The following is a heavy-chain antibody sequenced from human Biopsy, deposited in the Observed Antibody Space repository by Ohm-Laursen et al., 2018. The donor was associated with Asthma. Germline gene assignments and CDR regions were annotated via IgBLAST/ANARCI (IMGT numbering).Heavy chain of an antibody. Sequence: YSVKVSCKAPGGTFSNFAISWVRQAPGQGLEWLGGIMTVFGTTNYAQKFQGRVTITADESTSTAYMEVTSLRSEDTAIYYCARCQVGYSSGWSLLLKKIYYSGMDVWGQGTAVTVSS. CDR1: GGTFSNFA. D-gene: IGHD6-19*01. CDR2: IMTVFGTT. V-gene: IGHV1-69*01. CDR3: ARCQVGYSSGWSLLLKKIYYSGMDV. J-gene: IGHJ6*02.